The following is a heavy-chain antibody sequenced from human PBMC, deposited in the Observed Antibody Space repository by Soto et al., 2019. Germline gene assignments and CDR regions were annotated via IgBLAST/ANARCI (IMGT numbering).Heavy chain of an antibody. J-gene: IGHJ4*02. CDR2: IKEDGSEK. Sequence: EVQLVESGGGLVQPGGSLRLSCAASGFSFGSYWISWVRQAPGKGLEWVANIKEDGSEKYYVDSVKGRFTISRDNAKNSLYLQMNSLRAEDTAVYYCARDEGCGGGSCYSIWRYWGQGTLVTVSP. V-gene: IGHV3-7*01. D-gene: IGHD2-15*01. CDR3: ARDEGCGGGSCYSIWRY. CDR1: GFSFGSYW.